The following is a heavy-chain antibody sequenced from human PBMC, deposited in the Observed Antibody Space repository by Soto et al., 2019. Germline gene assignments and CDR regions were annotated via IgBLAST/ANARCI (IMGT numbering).Heavy chain of an antibody. V-gene: IGHV4-31*03. Sequence: SETLSLTCTVSGGSISSGGYYWSWIRQHPGKGLEWIGYIYYSGSTYYNPSLKSRVTISVDTSKNQFSLKLSSVTAADTAVYYCARGGGYSYGSPHWFDPWGQGTLVTVPQ. CDR2: IYYSGST. J-gene: IGHJ5*02. CDR3: ARGGGYSYGSPHWFDP. D-gene: IGHD5-18*01. CDR1: GGSISSGGYY.